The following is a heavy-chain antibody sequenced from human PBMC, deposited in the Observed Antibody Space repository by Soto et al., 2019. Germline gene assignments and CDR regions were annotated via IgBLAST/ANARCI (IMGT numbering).Heavy chain of an antibody. CDR2: IIPIFGTA. D-gene: IGHD2-2*01. J-gene: IGHJ6*02. CDR1: GGTFSSYA. Sequence: ASVKVSCKASGGTFSSYAISWVRQAPGQGLEWMGGIIPIFGTANYAQKFQGRVTITADESTRTAYMELSSLRSEDRAVYYCARGVRHCSSTSCYEVEKPDWDFYYYYGMDVWGQGTTVTVSS. V-gene: IGHV1-69*13. CDR3: ARGVRHCSSTSCYEVEKPDWDFYYYYGMDV.